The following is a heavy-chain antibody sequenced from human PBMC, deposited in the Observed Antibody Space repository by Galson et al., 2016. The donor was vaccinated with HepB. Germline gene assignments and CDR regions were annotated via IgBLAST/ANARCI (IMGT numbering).Heavy chain of an antibody. CDR1: GFSVSRNY. CDR2: SYSGNNA. J-gene: IGHJ4*02. D-gene: IGHD3-10*01. Sequence: SLRLSCAVSGFSVSRNYMTWVRQAPVKGQKWLSVSYSGNNASYADSVTGRFTISRDNFRNTLHLQINSLRAEDTAVYYCARAGSRVGFYLRFGFFDSWGQGTLVTVSS. V-gene: IGHV3-53*01. CDR3: ARAGSRVGFYLRFGFFDS.